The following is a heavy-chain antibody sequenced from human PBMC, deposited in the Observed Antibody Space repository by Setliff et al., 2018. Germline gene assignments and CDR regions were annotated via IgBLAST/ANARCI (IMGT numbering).Heavy chain of an antibody. Sequence: GASVKVSCKTSGYNFITFGISWVRQAPGQGLEWMGGTIPMFGTTEYAQKFQGRLTIITDESTNTAFMQLSSLRSDDTAVYYCVREGVDSRSSTDYRYYMDVWGKGTTVTVSS. J-gene: IGHJ6*03. V-gene: IGHV1-69*05. CDR3: VREGVDSRSSTDYRYYMDV. CDR2: TIPMFGTT. CDR1: GYNFITFG. D-gene: IGHD3-22*01.